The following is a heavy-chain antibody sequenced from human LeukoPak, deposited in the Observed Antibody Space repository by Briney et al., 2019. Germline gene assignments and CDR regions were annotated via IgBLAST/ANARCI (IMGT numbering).Heavy chain of an antibody. D-gene: IGHD4-17*01. CDR1: GFSFDDSV. J-gene: IGHJ4*02. V-gene: IGHV3-20*04. CDR3: ARGLRGAKVTTSGGY. CDR2: INWNGGST. Sequence: GESLRLSCPASGFSFDDSVMSWVRHAPGKGLEWVSGINWNGGSTGYADSVKGRFTISRDNAKNSMYLQMSSLRAEDTALDYCARGLRGAKVTTSGGYWGQGTLVTVSS.